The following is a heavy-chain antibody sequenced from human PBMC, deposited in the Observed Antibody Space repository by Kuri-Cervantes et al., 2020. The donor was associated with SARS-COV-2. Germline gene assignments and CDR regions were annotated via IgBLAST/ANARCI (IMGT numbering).Heavy chain of an antibody. V-gene: IGHV4-59*01. J-gene: IGHJ6*02. CDR2: IYYGGST. Sequence: GSLRLSCTVSGGSISSYYWSWIRQPPGKGLEWIGYIYYGGSTNYNPSLKSRVTISVDTSKNQFSLKLSSVTAADTAVYYCATSYGGSGSYYYGMDVWGQGTTVTVSS. CDR3: ATSYGGSGSYYYGMDV. CDR1: GGSISSYY. D-gene: IGHD3-10*01.